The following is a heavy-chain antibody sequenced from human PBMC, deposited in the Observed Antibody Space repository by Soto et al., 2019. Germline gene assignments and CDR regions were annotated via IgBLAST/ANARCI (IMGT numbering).Heavy chain of an antibody. J-gene: IGHJ5*02. CDR2: IYHSGST. Sequence: QVQLQESGPGLVKPSQTLSLTCTVSGGSISSGDYYWSWIRQPPGKGLEWIGYIYHSGSTYYNPSLKSRVTISVNTSKNQFSLKLSSVTAADTAVYYCARERPDGARLDPWGQGNPGHRLL. CDR3: ARERPDGARLDP. D-gene: IGHD6-6*01. CDR1: GGSISSGDYY. V-gene: IGHV4-30-4*01.